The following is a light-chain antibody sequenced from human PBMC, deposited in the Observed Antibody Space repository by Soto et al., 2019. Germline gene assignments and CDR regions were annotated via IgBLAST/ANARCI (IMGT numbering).Light chain of an antibody. J-gene: IGKJ1*01. Sequence: DIQMTQSPSTLSASVGDKVTITCRACQTINSWLAWYQQKPGKAPKLLIYDASSLESGVPSRFSGSGSGTEFTLSISSLQPDDFATYYCQQYNTYSPFGQGTKVEIK. CDR1: QTINSW. CDR3: QQYNTYSP. CDR2: DAS. V-gene: IGKV1-5*01.